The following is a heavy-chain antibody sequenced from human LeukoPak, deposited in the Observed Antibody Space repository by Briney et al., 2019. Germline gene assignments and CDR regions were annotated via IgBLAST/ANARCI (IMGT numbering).Heavy chain of an antibody. D-gene: IGHD5-24*01. J-gene: IGHJ5*02. CDR3: VKGGGRGFHPFDP. CDR1: GFTVSSNY. CDR2: IYSGGST. Sequence: GGSLRLSCAASGFTVSSNYMSWVRQAPGKGLEWVSVIYSGGSTYYADSVKGRFTISRDNSKNTLYLQMNSLRAEDAAVYYCVKGGGRGFHPFDPWGQGTPVTFSS. V-gene: IGHV3-53*05.